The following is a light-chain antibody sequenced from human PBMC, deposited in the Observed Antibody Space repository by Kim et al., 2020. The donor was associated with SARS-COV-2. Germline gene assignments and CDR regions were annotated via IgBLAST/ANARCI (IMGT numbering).Light chain of an antibody. CDR3: QAWDSSTVV. CDR2: QDS. J-gene: IGLJ2*01. V-gene: IGLV3-1*01. Sequence: VSPGQTASITCSGDKLGNKYACWYQQKPGQSPELVIHQDSKRPSGIPERFSGSNSGNTATLTISGTQAMDEADYYCQAWDSSTVVFGGGTKLTVL. CDR1: KLGNKY.